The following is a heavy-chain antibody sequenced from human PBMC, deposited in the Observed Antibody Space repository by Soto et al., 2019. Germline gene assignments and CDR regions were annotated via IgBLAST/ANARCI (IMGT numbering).Heavy chain of an antibody. CDR3: ARSFLEWLLPYYYDYMDV. V-gene: IGHV3-33*01. CDR2: IWYDGSNK. D-gene: IGHD3-3*01. CDR1: GFTFSSYG. J-gene: IGHJ6*03. Sequence: QVQLVESGGGVVQPGRSLRLSCAASGFTFSSYGMHWVRQAPGKGLEWVAVIWYDGSNKYYADSVKGRFTISRDNSKNTLYLQMNSLRAEDTAVYYCARSFLEWLLPYYYDYMDVWGKGTTVTVSS.